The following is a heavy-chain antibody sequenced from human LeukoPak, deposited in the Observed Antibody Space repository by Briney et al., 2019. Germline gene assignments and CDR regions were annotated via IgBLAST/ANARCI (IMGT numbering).Heavy chain of an antibody. CDR2: ISGSGGST. CDR3: TKDRKSATTLFWFDP. Sequence: GGSLRLSCAASGFTFSSYAMSWVRQAPGKGLEWVSAISGSGGSTYYADSVRGRFTISRDNSKSTLYLQMNSLRAEDTAVYYCTKDRKSATTLFWFDPWGQGTLVTVSS. J-gene: IGHJ5*02. V-gene: IGHV3-23*01. CDR1: GFTFSSYA. D-gene: IGHD1-26*01.